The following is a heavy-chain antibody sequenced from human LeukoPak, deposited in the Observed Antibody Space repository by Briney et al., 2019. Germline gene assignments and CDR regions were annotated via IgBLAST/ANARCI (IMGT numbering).Heavy chain of an antibody. Sequence: PGGSLRLSCAASGFTFDDYGMSWVRQAPGKGLEWVSGINWNGGSTGYADSVKGRFTISRDNAKNSLYLQMNSLRAEDTALYYCARDSESIAAAGTSLDYFDYWGQGTLVTVSS. D-gene: IGHD6-13*01. CDR1: GFTFDDYG. CDR2: INWNGGST. CDR3: ARDSESIAAAGTSLDYFDY. J-gene: IGHJ4*02. V-gene: IGHV3-20*04.